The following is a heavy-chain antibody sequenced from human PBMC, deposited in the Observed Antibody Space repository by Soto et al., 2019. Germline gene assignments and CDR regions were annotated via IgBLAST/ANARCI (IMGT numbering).Heavy chain of an antibody. V-gene: IGHV1-8*01. CDR1: GYTFTSYD. CDR3: ERAISSGWYYTDY. CDR2: MNPNSGNT. Sequence: ASVKVSCKASGYTFTSYDINWVRQATGQGLEWMGWMNPNSGNTGYAQKFQGRVTMTRNTSISTAYMELSSLRSEDTAVYYCERAISSGWYYTDYWGQGTLVTVSS. J-gene: IGHJ4*02. D-gene: IGHD6-19*01.